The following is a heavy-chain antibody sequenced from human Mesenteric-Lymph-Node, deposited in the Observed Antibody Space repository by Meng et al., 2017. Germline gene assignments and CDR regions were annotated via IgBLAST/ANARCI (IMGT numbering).Heavy chain of an antibody. Sequence: AQLHQSGPGLVNPSQTLSLTSAISGDGVSSNSAAWNWIRQSPSRGLEWLGRTYYRSKYYNDYALSVKSRITINPDTSKNQFSLQLNSVTPEDTAIYYCARDWGDVRGGFDFWGQGTLVTVSS. CDR3: ARDWGDVRGGFDF. D-gene: IGHD3-10*02. CDR2: TYYRSKYYN. V-gene: IGHV6-1*01. CDR1: GDGVSSNSAA. J-gene: IGHJ4*02.